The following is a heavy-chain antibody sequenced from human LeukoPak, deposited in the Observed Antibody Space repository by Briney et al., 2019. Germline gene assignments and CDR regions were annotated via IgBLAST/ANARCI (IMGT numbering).Heavy chain of an antibody. CDR2: INHSGST. J-gene: IGHJ5*02. D-gene: IGHD6-19*01. Sequence: PSETLSLTCAVYGGSFSGYYWSWIRQPPGKGLEWIGEINHSGSTNYNPSLKSRVTISVDTSKNQFSLKLSSVTAADTAVYYCARERNRHSSGWLDPWGQGTLVTVSS. V-gene: IGHV4-34*01. CDR1: GGSFSGYY. CDR3: ARERNRHSSGWLDP.